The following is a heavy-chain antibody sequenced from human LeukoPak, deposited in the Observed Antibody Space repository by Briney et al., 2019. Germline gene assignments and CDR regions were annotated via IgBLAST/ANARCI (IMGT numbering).Heavy chain of an antibody. J-gene: IGHJ4*02. V-gene: IGHV3-21*01. CDR2: ISSSSSYI. Sequence: GGSLRLSCAASGFTFSSYGMNWVRQAPGKGLEWVSSISSSSSYIYYADSVKGRFTISRDNAKNSLYLQMNSLRAEDTAIYYCARRPDDFGGGYYFDYWGQGTLVTVSS. CDR1: GFTFSSYG. D-gene: IGHD3-3*01. CDR3: ARRPDDFGGGYYFDY.